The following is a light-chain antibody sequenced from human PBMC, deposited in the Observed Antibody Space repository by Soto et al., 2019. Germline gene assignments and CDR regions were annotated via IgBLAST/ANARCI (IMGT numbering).Light chain of an antibody. J-gene: IGKJ5*01. V-gene: IGKV3-15*01. Sequence: EVVMTQSPATLSMSPGERATLSCRASQTVLTNLAWYQQKPGQAPRLLIYGASTRATGVPARFSGSGSGTEFTLTISSLQSEDFAVYYCQQYKNWPITFGQGTRLDIK. CDR2: GAS. CDR3: QQYKNWPIT. CDR1: QTVLTN.